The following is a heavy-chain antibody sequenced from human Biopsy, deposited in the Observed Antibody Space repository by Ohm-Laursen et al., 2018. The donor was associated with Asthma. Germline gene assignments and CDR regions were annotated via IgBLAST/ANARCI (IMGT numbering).Heavy chain of an antibody. CDR2: ISGSGDST. V-gene: IGHV3-23*01. CDR1: GFTFSRYD. CDR3: ARGDSSGWSHYYFDY. D-gene: IGHD6-19*01. J-gene: IGHJ4*02. Sequence: SLRLSCAASGFTFSRYDMSWVRQAPGKGLGWVSAISGSGDSTYYADSVKGRFTISRDNSKNTLHLQMHSLRVEDTAVYYCARGDSSGWSHYYFDYWGQGTLVTVSS.